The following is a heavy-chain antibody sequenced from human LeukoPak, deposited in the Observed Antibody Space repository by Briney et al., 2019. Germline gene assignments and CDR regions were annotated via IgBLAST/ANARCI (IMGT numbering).Heavy chain of an antibody. V-gene: IGHV1-18*04. CDR2: ISAYNGDT. D-gene: IGHD6-19*01. CDR3: ARDPSNTSGWSPYFDY. CDR1: GYTFNKHG. J-gene: IGHJ4*02. Sequence: ASVKVSCKASGYTFNKHGITWVRQAPGQGLEWMGWISAYNGDTKYGQKFQGRVTLITDTSASTACMELRSLRSDDTAVYYCARDPSNTSGWSPYFDYWGQGALVTVSS.